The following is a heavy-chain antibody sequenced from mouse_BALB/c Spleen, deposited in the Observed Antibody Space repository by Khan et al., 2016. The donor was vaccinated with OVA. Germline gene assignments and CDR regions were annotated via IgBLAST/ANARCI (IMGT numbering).Heavy chain of an antibody. CDR1: GYSITSNYA. CDR2: ISYIGST. Sequence: EVQLVESGPGLVKPSQSLSLTCTVTGYSITSNYAWNWIRQFPGNKLEWMGYISYIGSTSYNPSLKNRISITRDTSKNQFFLQLNSVTTEDTATYYGARKNYYGYAVDYWGQGTSVTVSS. J-gene: IGHJ4*01. D-gene: IGHD1-1*01. V-gene: IGHV3-2*02. CDR3: ARKNYYGYAVDY.